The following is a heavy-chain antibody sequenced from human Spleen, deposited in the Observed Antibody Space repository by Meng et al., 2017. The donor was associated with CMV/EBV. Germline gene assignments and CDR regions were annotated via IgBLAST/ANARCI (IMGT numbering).Heavy chain of an antibody. CDR2: IKQDGSEK. CDR1: GFTFSSYW. D-gene: IGHD2-2*01. V-gene: IGHV3-7*01. J-gene: IGHJ5*02. CDR3: ASSKYQLLWGWFDT. Sequence: SGFTFSSYWMSWVRQAPGKGLEWVANIKQDGSEKYYVDSVKGRFTISRDNAKNSLYLQMNSLRAEDTAVYYCASSKYQLLWGWFDTWGQGTLVTVSS.